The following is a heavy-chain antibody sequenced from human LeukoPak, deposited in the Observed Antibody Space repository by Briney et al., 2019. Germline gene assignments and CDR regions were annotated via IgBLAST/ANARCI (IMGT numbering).Heavy chain of an antibody. V-gene: IGHV3-23*01. CDR2: ITGSGGST. CDR1: GFTFSNYA. D-gene: IGHD2-2*01. Sequence: GGSLRLSCVASGFTFSNYAMSWVRQVPGKGLEWVSGITGSGGSTYLADSVKGRFTVSRDNSKNMLCLQMNSLTAEDTAIYYCAKDRSTSYMAYYMDVWGKGTTVTVSS. J-gene: IGHJ6*03. CDR3: AKDRSTSYMAYYMDV.